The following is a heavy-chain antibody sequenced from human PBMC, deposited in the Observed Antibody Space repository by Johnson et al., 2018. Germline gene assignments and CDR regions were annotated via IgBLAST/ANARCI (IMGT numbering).Heavy chain of an antibody. CDR1: GFTVSTNY. CDR3: ARRNVNYYYYMDV. CDR2: IYSGGST. Sequence: EVQLVESGGGLVQPGGSLRLSCAASGFTVSTNYMTWVRQAPGKGLEWVSVIYSGGSTYYADSVKGRFTISIDNSKNTLYLQMNSLRAEDTAVYYWARRNVNYYYYMDVWGKGTTVTVSS. V-gene: IGHV3-66*02. J-gene: IGHJ6*03.